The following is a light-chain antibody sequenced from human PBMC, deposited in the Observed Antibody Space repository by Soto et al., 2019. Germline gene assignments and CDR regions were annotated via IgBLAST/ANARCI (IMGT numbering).Light chain of an antibody. J-gene: IGLJ2*01. CDR3: TSYAGSNNVA. CDR2: EVR. Sequence: QSALTQPPSASGSPGQSVTISCTGTSSDVGGYNYVSWYQKHPGKAPKFMIYEVRKRPSGVPARFSGSKSGNTASLTVSGLRAEEEADYYCTSYAGSNNVAFGGGTQLTVL. V-gene: IGLV2-8*01. CDR1: SSDVGGYNY.